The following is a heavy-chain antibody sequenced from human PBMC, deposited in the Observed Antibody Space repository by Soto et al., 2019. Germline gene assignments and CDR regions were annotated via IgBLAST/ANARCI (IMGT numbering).Heavy chain of an antibody. J-gene: IGHJ2*01. CDR3: AREGVAAAGSYWYFDL. CDR1: GYTFTSYG. Sequence: ASVKVSCKASGYTFTSYGISWVRQAPGQGLEWMGWINAGNGNTKYSQKFQGRVTITRDTSASTAYMELSSLRSEDTAVYYCAREGVAAAGSYWYFDLWGRGTLVTVSS. D-gene: IGHD6-13*01. CDR2: INAGNGNT. V-gene: IGHV1-3*01.